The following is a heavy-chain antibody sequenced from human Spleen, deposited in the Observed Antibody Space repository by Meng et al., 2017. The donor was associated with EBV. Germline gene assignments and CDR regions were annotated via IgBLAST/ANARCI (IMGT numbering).Heavy chain of an antibody. D-gene: IGHD3-22*01. V-gene: IGHV4-30-4*01. J-gene: IGHJ4*02. CDR3: ARDSPVSHFDF. CDR1: GASFGSGGYY. CDR2: ISYTGNT. Sequence: QLTGAGQGLVKASPTLSLHCAVSGASFGSGGYYWTWIRQPPGKGLEWIGYISYTGNTDYNPSLKSRVTMSVDTSGNRFSLNLSSVTAADTAVYYCARDSPVSHFDFWGQGTLVTVSS.